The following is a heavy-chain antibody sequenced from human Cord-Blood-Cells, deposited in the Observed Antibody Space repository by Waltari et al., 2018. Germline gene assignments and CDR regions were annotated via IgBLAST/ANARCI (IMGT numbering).Heavy chain of an antibody. V-gene: IGHV1-3*01. D-gene: IGHD1-26*01. Sequence: QVQLVQSGAEVKKPGASVKVSCKASGYTFTSYAMHWVRQAPGQRLEWMGWINAGNGNTKYSQKFQGRVTITRDTSASTAYMELSSLRSEDTAVYYCARLIGGSYPERHFDYWGQGTLVTVSS. CDR3: ARLIGGSYPERHFDY. CDR1: GYTFTSYA. CDR2: INAGNGNT. J-gene: IGHJ4*02.